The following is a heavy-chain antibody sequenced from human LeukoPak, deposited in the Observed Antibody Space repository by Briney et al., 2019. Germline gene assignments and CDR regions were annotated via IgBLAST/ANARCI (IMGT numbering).Heavy chain of an antibody. D-gene: IGHD5-12*01. V-gene: IGHV3-64D*06. J-gene: IGHJ4*02. CDR2: ISSNGGST. CDR3: VKDTQYSGYENFDY. CDR1: GFTFSSYE. Sequence: PGGSLRLSCAASGFTFSSYEMNWVRQAPGKGLEYVSAISSNGGSTYYADSVKGRFTISRDNSKNTLYLQMSSLRAEDTAVYYCVKDTQYSGYENFDYWGQGTLVTVSS.